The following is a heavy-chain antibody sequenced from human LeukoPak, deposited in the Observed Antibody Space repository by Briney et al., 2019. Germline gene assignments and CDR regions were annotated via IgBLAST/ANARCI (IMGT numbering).Heavy chain of an antibody. CDR2: IYSGGST. V-gene: IGHV3-53*01. Sequence: PGGSLRLSCAASGFIVSSNYMSWVRQAPGKGLEWVSVIYSGGSTYYADSVKGRFTVSRDNAKNTLYLQMNSLRAEDTAVYYCARDVPHNWFDTWGQGTLVTVSS. CDR3: ARDVPHNWFDT. J-gene: IGHJ5*02. CDR1: GFIVSSNY.